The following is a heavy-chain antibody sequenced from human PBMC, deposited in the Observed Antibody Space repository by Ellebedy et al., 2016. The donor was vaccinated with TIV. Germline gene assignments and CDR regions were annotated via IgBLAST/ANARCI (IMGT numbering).Heavy chain of an antibody. V-gene: IGHV3-48*02. CDR1: GFSFSTYT. J-gene: IGHJ3*01. CDR2: IRTSENTM. CDR3: ARDFAFAFDV. Sequence: GESLKISCAASGFSFSTYTMNWVRQAPGKGLEWVSNIRTSENTMYYADSVKGRFTVSRDDARNSLFLHMNSLRDEDTGVYYCARDFAFAFDVWGQGTMVTVSS.